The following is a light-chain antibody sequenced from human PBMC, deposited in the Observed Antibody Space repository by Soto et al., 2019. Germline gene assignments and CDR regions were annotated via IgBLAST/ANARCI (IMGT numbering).Light chain of an antibody. V-gene: IGKV3-20*01. CDR2: GAS. CDR1: QRVSNH. J-gene: IGKJ1*01. CDR3: QQYGSSPRT. Sequence: ITSRASQRVSNHFAWYQQKPGQAPRLLIYGASNRATGIPDRFGGSGSGADFTLTSSRLEPEDCAVYYCQQYGSSPRTFGQGTKXXIK.